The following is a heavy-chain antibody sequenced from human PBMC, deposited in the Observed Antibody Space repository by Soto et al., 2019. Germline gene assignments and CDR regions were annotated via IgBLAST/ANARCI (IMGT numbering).Heavy chain of an antibody. CDR2: INAGTGNT. CDR3: ARDEISGSYSPLFGS. CDR1: GYTFTSYA. D-gene: IGHD1-26*01. J-gene: IGHJ4*02. Sequence: QVQLVQSGAEVKKPGASVKVSCKASGYTFTSYAMHWVRQAPGQRLEWMGWINAGTGNTKYSQKFQGRVTITRDTSASTAYMELSSLRSEDTAVYYCARDEISGSYSPLFGSWGQGTLVTVSS. V-gene: IGHV1-3*01.